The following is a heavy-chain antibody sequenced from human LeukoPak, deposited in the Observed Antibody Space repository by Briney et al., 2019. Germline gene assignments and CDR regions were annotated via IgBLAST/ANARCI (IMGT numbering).Heavy chain of an antibody. CDR1: GFTFDDYA. V-gene: IGHV3-9*01. J-gene: IGHJ4*02. CDR2: ISWNSGSI. D-gene: IGHD3-9*01. CDR3: ARSDYDILNGPDY. Sequence: GRSLRLSCAASGFTFDDYAMHWVRQAPGKGLEWDSGISWNSGSIGYADSVKGRFTISRDNAKNSLYLQMNSLRAEDTALYYCARSDYDILNGPDYWGQGTLVTVSS.